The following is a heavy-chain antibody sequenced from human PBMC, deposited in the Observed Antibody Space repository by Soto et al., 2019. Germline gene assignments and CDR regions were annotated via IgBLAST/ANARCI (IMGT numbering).Heavy chain of an antibody. V-gene: IGHV1-18*01. CDR1: GYTFTSYG. CDR3: VRGRYGDY. CDR2: ISAHNGNT. D-gene: IGHD1-1*01. J-gene: IGHJ4*02. Sequence: QVHLVQSGAEVKKPGASVKVSCKGSGYTFTSYGITWVRQAPGQGLEWMGWISAHNGNTDYAQKLQGRVTVTRDTSTSTAYMELRSLRSDVTAVYYFVRGRYGDYWGQGALVTVSS.